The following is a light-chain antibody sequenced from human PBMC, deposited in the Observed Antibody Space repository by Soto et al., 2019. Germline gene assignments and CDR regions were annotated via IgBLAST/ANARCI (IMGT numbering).Light chain of an antibody. CDR2: GAS. J-gene: IGKJ1*01. V-gene: IGKV3-20*01. CDR1: QSVSSTY. CDR3: QQYDSSSWT. Sequence: EIVMTQSPATLSVSPGERATLSCRASQSVSSTYLGWYQQKPGQAPRLLIYGASGRATGIPDRFSGSGSGTDFTLTISRLEPEDFAVYYCQQYDSSSWTFGPGTKVDIK.